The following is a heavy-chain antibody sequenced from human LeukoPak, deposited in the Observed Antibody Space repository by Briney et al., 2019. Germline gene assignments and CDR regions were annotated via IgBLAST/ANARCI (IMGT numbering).Heavy chain of an antibody. V-gene: IGHV4-4*07. CDR3: ARGNAVNTSTDY. Sequence: SETLSLTCTVSGGSISSYYWSWIRQPAGKGLEWIGRIYTSGRTNYNPSLKSRVTMSVDTSKNQFSLKLSSVTAADTAVYYCARGNAVNTSTDYWGQGTLVTVSS. CDR2: IYTSGRT. CDR1: GGSISSYY. J-gene: IGHJ4*02. D-gene: IGHD6-19*01.